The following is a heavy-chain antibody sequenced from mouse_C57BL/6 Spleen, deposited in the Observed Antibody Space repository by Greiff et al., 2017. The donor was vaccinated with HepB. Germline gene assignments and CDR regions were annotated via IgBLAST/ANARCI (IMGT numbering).Heavy chain of an antibody. CDR2: IYPGNSDT. V-gene: IGHV1-5*01. CDR1: GYTFTSYW. CDR3: TRGNYVGGYFDY. J-gene: IGHJ2*01. Sequence: EVQLQQSGTVLARPGASVKMSCKTSGYTFTSYWMHWVKQRPGQGLEWIGAIYPGNSDTSYNQKFKGKAKLTAVTSASTAYMELSSLTNEDSAVYYCTRGNYVGGYFDYWGQGTTLTVSS. D-gene: IGHD2-1*01.